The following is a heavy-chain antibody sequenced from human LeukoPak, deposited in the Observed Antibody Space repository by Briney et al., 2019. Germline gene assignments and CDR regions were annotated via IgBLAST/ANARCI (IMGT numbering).Heavy chain of an antibody. CDR1: GHTFTSYD. D-gene: IGHD1-26*01. CDR2: MNPKSGNT. CDR3: ARVTGSIDY. V-gene: IGHV1-8*01. J-gene: IGHJ4*02. Sequence: ASVKVSCKPSGHTFTSYDINWVRQSTGQGLEWMGWMNPKSGNTGYAQKFQGRVTMTRDTSISTAYMELGSLRSEDTAVYYCARVTGSIDYWGQGTLVTVSS.